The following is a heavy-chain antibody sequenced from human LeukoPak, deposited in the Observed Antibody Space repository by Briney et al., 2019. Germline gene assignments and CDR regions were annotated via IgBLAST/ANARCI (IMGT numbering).Heavy chain of an antibody. CDR2: IFTNAHIT. V-gene: IGHV3-64D*08. CDR1: GFTFSNYP. Sequence: PGGSLRLSCSASGFTFSNYPMHWVRQAPGKGLEYVSTIFTNAHITAYAASVKGRFTTSRDNSMDTVYLQMSSLTPEDTAVYYCVKPPSDGLDVWGQGATVIVSS. J-gene: IGHJ6*02. CDR3: VKPPSDGLDV.